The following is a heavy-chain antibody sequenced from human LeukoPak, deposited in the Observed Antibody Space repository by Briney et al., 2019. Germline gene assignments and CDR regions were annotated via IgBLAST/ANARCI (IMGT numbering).Heavy chain of an antibody. CDR2: VYIRGTV. J-gene: IGHJ5*02. CDR3: ARDRPSNWFDP. Sequence: TLSLTCTVSGDSINSGSYYWGWIRQTAGKGLEWIGRVYIRGTVNYNPSLKGRVTISLDTSKNQFSLNLTSVTAADTAVYYCARDRPSNWFDPWGQGTLVTVSS. CDR1: GDSINSGSYY. V-gene: IGHV4-61*02.